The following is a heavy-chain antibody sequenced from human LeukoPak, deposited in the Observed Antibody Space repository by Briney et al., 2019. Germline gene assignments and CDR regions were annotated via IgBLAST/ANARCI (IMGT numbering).Heavy chain of an antibody. V-gene: IGHV3-74*01. Sequence: PGGSLRLSCAASGFPFVTYWMHWVRQAPGKGLVWVSHLNTDGSSPTYGDSAKGRFTVSRDNAKSTLFLQLNSLRVEDTAVYYCTKEPGPYVIGYWGQGTLVTVSS. CDR3: TKEPGPYVIGY. CDR2: LNTDGSSP. D-gene: IGHD2/OR15-2a*01. J-gene: IGHJ4*02. CDR1: GFPFVTYW.